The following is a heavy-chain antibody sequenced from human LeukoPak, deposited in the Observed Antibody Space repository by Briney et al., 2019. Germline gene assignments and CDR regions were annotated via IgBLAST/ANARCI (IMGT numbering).Heavy chain of an antibody. Sequence: SSETLSLTCTVFYGSFNGYYWSWIRQPPGKGLEWIGEINHSGSANYNPSLRSRVTVSVDTSKDQFSLKLSSVTAADTAVYYCARHGLVAARHAFDIWGQGTIVTVSS. D-gene: IGHD6-6*01. CDR2: INHSGSA. CDR3: ARHGLVAARHAFDI. CDR1: YGSFNGYY. J-gene: IGHJ3*02. V-gene: IGHV4-34*01.